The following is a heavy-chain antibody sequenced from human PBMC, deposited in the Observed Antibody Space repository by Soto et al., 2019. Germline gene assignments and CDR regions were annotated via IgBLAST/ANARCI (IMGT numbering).Heavy chain of an antibody. CDR1: GYTFTSYG. CDR2: ISAYNGNT. CDR3: ARDYDILTGHRTDY. V-gene: IGHV1-18*01. D-gene: IGHD3-9*01. J-gene: IGHJ4*02. Sequence: ASVKVSCKASGYTFTSYGISWVRQSPGQGLEWMGWISAYNGNTNYAQKLQGRVTMTTDTSTSTAYMELRSLRSDDTAVYYCARDYDILTGHRTDYWGQGTLVTVSS.